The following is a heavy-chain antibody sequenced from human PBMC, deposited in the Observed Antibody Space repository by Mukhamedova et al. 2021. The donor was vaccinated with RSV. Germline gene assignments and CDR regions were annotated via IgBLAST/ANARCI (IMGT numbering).Heavy chain of an antibody. J-gene: IGHJ4*02. D-gene: IGHD3-22*01. Sequence: GEINHSGSTNYNPPLKSRVTISVDTSKNQFSLKLSSVTAADTAVYYCARARDSSGYYYAPYYFDYWGQGTLVTVSS. CDR2: INHSGST. CDR3: ARARDSSGYYYAPYYFDY. V-gene: IGHV4-34*01.